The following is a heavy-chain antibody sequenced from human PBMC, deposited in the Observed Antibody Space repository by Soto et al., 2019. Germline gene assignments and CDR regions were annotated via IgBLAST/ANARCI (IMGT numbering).Heavy chain of an antibody. J-gene: IGHJ6*02. CDR3: VRWKVEEFAMGAYYYGMDV. V-gene: IGHV4-34*02. D-gene: IGHD3-16*01. Sequence: VQLPQWGAGLLKTSETLSLTCAVYGGSFSDYSHFWGWIRQPPGTVPEWIGEIDHSGTTNYNPSLESRFTIALETYKNQSSLKVNCVTAADTGVYYCVRWKVEEFAMGAYYYGMDVWGQGSTVTFS. CDR1: GGSFSDYSHF. CDR2: IDHSGTT.